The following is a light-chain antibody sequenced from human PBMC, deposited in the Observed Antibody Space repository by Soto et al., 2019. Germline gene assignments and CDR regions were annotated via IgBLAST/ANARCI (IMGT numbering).Light chain of an antibody. CDR1: SSDVGSYNY. CDR2: DVS. V-gene: IGLV2-14*03. J-gene: IGLJ3*02. Sequence: QSALTQPPSVSGSPGQSITISCTGTSSDVGSYNYVSWYQQHPDKAPKLMIYDVSNRPSGVSNRFSGSKSGNTASLTISGLQAEDEADYYCSSYTSSNTVVFGGGTKVTVL. CDR3: SSYTSSNTVV.